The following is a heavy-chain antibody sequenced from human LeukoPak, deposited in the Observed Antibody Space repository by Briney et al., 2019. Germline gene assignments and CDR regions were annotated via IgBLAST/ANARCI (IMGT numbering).Heavy chain of an antibody. J-gene: IGHJ2*01. D-gene: IGHD4-23*01. CDR2: IDPSDSYT. CDR3: ARDQSGGSTFWYFDL. CDR1: AYNFANYW. V-gene: IGHV5-10-1*01. Sequence: GESLKISCKGSAYNFANYWISWVRQMPGKGLEWMGRIDPSDSYTDYSPSFQGHVTLSVDKSINTAYLQWSGLKASDTVTYYCARDQSGGSTFWYFDLWGRGTLVTVSS.